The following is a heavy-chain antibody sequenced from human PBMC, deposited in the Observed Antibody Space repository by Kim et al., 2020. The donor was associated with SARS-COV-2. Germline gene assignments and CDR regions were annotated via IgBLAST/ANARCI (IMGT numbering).Heavy chain of an antibody. J-gene: IGHJ4*02. V-gene: IGHV3-21*04. CDR3: ARSEGYSGYLWFDY. D-gene: IGHD5-12*01. CDR2: ISSSSSYI. CDR1: GFTFSSYS. Sequence: GGSLRLSCAASGFTFSSYSMNWVRQAPGKGLEWVSSISSSSSYIYYADSAKGRFTISRDNAKNSLYLQMNSLRAEDTAVYYCARSEGYSGYLWFDYWGQGTLVTVSS.